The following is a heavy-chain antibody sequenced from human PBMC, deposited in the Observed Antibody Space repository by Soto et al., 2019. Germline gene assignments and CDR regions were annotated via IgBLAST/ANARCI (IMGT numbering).Heavy chain of an antibody. D-gene: IGHD6-19*01. CDR1: GGTLTNFINYP. CDR2: IVPNIGTV. CDR3: ARRNTAGFLRYFDN. Sequence: QVQLVQSGAEVMQPGSSVKVSCKPSGGTLTNFINYPINWVRQSPGQGLEWMGGIVPNIGTVNYAQKFQGRVPMTADKSTGTVYMELSSLRSDDSALYYCARRNTAGFLRYFDNWGQGTLVTVSS. V-gene: IGHV1-69*06. J-gene: IGHJ4*02.